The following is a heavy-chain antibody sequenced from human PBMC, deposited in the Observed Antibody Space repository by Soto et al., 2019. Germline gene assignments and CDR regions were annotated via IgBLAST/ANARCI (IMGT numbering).Heavy chain of an antibody. CDR1: GGSISSSSYY. CDR2: IYYSGST. V-gene: IGHV4-39*07. J-gene: IGHJ5*02. Sequence: PSETLSLTCTVSGGSISSSSYYWGWIRQPPGKGLEWIGSIYYSGSTYYNPALRSRVTISVDTSKSQFSLKLSSVTAADTAVYYCAKDSGYNYGYFRWFDPWGQGTLVTV. CDR3: AKDSGYNYGYFRWFDP. D-gene: IGHD5-18*01.